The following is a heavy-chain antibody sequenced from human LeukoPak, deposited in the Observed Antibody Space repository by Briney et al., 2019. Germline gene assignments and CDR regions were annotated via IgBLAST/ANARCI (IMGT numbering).Heavy chain of an antibody. V-gene: IGHV1-69*04. CDR3: ARLSRYYDSSGYLYSGWFVP. CDR2: IIPIFGIA. D-gene: IGHD3-22*01. CDR1: GGTFSNYA. J-gene: IGHJ5*02. Sequence: ASVKVSCKASGGTFSNYAISWVRQAPGQGLEWMGRIIPIFGIANYAQKFQGRVTITADKYTTTAYMELSSLRSEDTDVYSCARLSRYYDSSGYLYSGWFVPWGQGTLVTVSS.